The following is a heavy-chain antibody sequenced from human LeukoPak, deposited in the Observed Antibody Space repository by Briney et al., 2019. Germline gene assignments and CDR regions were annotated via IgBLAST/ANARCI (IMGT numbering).Heavy chain of an antibody. Sequence: PSETLSLTCAVYGGSFSGYYWSWIRQPPGKGLEWIGEINHSGSTNYNPSLKSRVTISVDRSKNHFSLRLNSVTAADTAVYYCASSSPFRVDNWGQGTLVTVSS. V-gene: IGHV4-34*01. CDR2: INHSGST. CDR3: ASSSPFRVDN. J-gene: IGHJ4*02. CDR1: GGSFSGYY.